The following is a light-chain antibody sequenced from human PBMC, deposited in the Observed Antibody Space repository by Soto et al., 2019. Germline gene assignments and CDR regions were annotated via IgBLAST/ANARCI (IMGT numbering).Light chain of an antibody. Sequence: DIQMTQSPSSLSGSVGDRVTISCRASQHSGSYVNWYQERPGTAPKVLIYAVSTLQGGVPSRFSGSGSGTDFTLTISSLHPEDVATYFCQQSYSLPHTFGQGTKLEIK. V-gene: IGKV1-39*01. CDR2: AVS. CDR3: QQSYSLPHT. CDR1: QHSGSY. J-gene: IGKJ2*01.